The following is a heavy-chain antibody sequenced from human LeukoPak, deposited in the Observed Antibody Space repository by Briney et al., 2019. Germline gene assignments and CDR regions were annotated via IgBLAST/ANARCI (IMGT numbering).Heavy chain of an antibody. CDR2: IYPGDSDT. CDR3: ARLERRGGHVYYYMDV. CDR1: GYSFISYW. Sequence: GESLKISCKGSGYSFISYWIGWVRQMPGKGLDWMGGIYPGDSDTRYSPSFQGQVTISADKSISTAYLRWSSLEASDTAIYYCARLERRGGHVYYYMDVWGKGTTVTVSS. D-gene: IGHD5-12*01. V-gene: IGHV5-51*01. J-gene: IGHJ6*03.